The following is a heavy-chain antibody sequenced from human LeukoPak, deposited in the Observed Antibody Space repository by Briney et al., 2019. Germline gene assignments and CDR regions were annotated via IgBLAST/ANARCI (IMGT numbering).Heavy chain of an antibody. V-gene: IGHV4-59*08. CDR3: ARHIGGVDYY. CDR1: GGSISSYY. J-gene: IGHJ4*02. CDR2: VYYSGST. Sequence: SETLSLTCTVSGGSISSYYWSWIRQPPGKGLDWIGYVYYSGSTNYNPSLKSRVAISVDTSKNQFSLKLSSVTAADTAMYYCARHIGGVDYYWGQGALVTVSS. D-gene: IGHD2-8*01.